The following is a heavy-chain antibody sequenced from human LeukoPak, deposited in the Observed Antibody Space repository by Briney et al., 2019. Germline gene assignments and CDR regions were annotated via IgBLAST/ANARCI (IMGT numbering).Heavy chain of an antibody. V-gene: IGHV3-48*01. CDR3: ARPSRLNYYGSPLGY. CDR2: ISTSTTTI. J-gene: IGHJ4*02. CDR1: GFTFSSYS. Sequence: GGSLRLSCEASGFTFSSYSMNWVRQAPGKGLEWISYISTSTTTIYYANSVKGRFTISRDNAKKSLYLQMNSLRAEDTAVYYCARPSRLNYYGSPLGYWGQGTLVTVSS. D-gene: IGHD3-10*01.